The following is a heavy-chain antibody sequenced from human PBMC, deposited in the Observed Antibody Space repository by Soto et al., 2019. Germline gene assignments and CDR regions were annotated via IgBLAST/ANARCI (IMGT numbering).Heavy chain of an antibody. V-gene: IGHV5-51*01. CDR3: AAIGGHITVAATDAFEI. D-gene: IGHD6-19*01. CDR2: IFPGDSET. CDR1: GYNCTSYW. J-gene: IGHJ3*02. Sequence: GGSLKISCKTSGYNCTSYWIGWVRQMPGKGLEWMGIIFPGDSETRSGPAFQGQVTISTDNYITTAYLQWSSLNPSATGMYYCAAIGGHITVAATDAFEIWGQGTMVTVSS.